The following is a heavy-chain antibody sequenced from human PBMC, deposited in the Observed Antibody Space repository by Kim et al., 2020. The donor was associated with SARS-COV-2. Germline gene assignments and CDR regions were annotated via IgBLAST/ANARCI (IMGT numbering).Heavy chain of an antibody. J-gene: IGHJ6*03. V-gene: IGHV4-4*07. CDR1: GDSLTTSY. CDR2: VYTTGYT. CDR3: SREVCDLASYYFIDV. Sequence: SETLSLTCSVSGDSLTTSYWSWIRQPPGKGLEWIGRVYTTGYTSHPSPRSRPTLSMDAAKSQFSLKLNSVTAAGPAGDYCSREVCDLASYYFIDVWGEG. D-gene: IGHD3-16*01.